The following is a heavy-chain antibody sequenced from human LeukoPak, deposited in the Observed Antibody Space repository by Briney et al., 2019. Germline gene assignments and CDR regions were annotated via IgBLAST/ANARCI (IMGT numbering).Heavy chain of an antibody. V-gene: IGHV3-23*01. D-gene: IGHD1-26*01. J-gene: IGHJ4*02. CDR3: AAHRYSGTYPYYFDY. CDR1: GFTFNNYA. Sequence: GGSLRLSCAASGFTFNNYAMSWVRQAPGKGLEWVSGISGSGGGTYYADSVKGRFTISRDNSKNTLYLQMNSLRAEDTAVYYCAAHRYSGTYPYYFDYWGQGTLVTVSS. CDR2: ISGSGGGT.